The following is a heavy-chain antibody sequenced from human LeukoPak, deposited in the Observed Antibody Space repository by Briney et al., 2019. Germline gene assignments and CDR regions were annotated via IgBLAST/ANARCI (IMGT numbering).Heavy chain of an antibody. CDR3: ARFGYDSE. Sequence: PGGSLRLSCAASGFIFSSYSMNWVRQAPGKGREWVSSIISGRVSSISSGNTYIFHADSVKGRFTITRDNAKNSLYLQMNSLRAEDTAVYYCARFGYDSEWGQGTLVTVSS. D-gene: IGHD3-22*01. CDR2: ISSGNTYI. J-gene: IGHJ4*02. V-gene: IGHV3-21*01. CDR1: GFIFSSYS.